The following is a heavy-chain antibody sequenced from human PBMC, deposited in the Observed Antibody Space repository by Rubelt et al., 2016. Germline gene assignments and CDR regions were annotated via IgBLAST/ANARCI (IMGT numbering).Heavy chain of an antibody. V-gene: IGHV3-23*01. CDR2: ISGSGGST. J-gene: IGHJ6*02. CDR3: AKGIAVAPEGYYYYYGMDV. CDR1: GFTFSSYA. D-gene: IGHD6-19*01. Sequence: GGSLRLSCAASGFTFSSYAMSWVRQAPGKGLEWVSAISGSGGSTYYADSVKGRFTISRDNAKNSLYLQMNSLRAEDTALYYCAKGIAVAPEGYYYYYGMDVWGQGTTVTVSS.